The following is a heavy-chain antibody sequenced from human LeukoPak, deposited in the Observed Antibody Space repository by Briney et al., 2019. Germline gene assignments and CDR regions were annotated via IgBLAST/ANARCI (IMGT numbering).Heavy chain of an antibody. V-gene: IGHV1-18*01. CDR3: ARAFRGYSYGYGLDY. CDR2: ISAYNGNT. D-gene: IGHD5-18*01. Sequence: ASVKVSCKASGYTFTSYGISWVRQAPGQGLEWMGWISAYNGNTNYAQKLQGRVTMTTDTSTSTAYMELRSLRSDDTAVYCCARAFRGYSYGYGLDYWGQGTPVTVSS. J-gene: IGHJ4*02. CDR1: GYTFTSYG.